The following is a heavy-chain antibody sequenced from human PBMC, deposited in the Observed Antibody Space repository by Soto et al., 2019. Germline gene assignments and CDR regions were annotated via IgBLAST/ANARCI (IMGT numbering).Heavy chain of an antibody. V-gene: IGHV4-59*01. D-gene: IGHD6-19*01. Sequence: SETLSLTCSVSGGSISGSYWSWIRQSPGKGLEWLGYVYYTGSTNDSPSLRSRVSIWVDTSKNEFSLRLSSVTAADTAVYFCARSVAVPGAHIDYWGQGTQVTVSS. J-gene: IGHJ4*02. CDR3: ARSVAVPGAHIDY. CDR2: VYYTGST. CDR1: GGSISGSY.